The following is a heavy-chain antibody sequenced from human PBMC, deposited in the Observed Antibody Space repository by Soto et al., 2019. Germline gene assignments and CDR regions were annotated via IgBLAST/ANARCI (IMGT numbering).Heavy chain of an antibody. D-gene: IGHD6-19*01. J-gene: IGHJ4*02. Sequence: SQTLSLTCAISGDSVSSDSAAWNWIGQSPSRGLEWLGRTYYRSRWYNDYAVSVKSRITVNPDTSKNQFSLHLNSVTPEDTAVYYCARDDETDSGWYFNDYWGQGTLVTVSS. CDR1: GDSVSSDSAA. CDR2: TYYRSRWYN. CDR3: ARDDETDSGWYFNDY. V-gene: IGHV6-1*01.